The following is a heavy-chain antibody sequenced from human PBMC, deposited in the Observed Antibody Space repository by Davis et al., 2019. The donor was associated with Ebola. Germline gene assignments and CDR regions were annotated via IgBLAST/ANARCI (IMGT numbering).Heavy chain of an antibody. CDR2: IWYDGSNK. V-gene: IGHV3-33*08. CDR3: TQAVAGDDY. CDR1: GFTFNTYS. Sequence: GESLKISCAASGFTFNTYSMNWVRQAPGKGLEWVAVIWYDGSNKYYADSVKGRFTISRDNSKNTLYLQMNSLKTEDTAVYYCTQAVAGDDYWGQGTLVTVSS. D-gene: IGHD6-19*01. J-gene: IGHJ4*02.